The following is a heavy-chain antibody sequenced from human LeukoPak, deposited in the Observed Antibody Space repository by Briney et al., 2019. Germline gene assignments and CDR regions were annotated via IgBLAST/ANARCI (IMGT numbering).Heavy chain of an antibody. Sequence: GGSLRLSCTASGFTFSSYAISWVRQAPGKGLEWVAFIRYDGSNKYYADSVKGRFTISRDNSKNTLYLQMNSLRAEDTAVYYCAKEFGSGGYFDYWGQGTLVTVSS. J-gene: IGHJ4*02. V-gene: IGHV3-30*02. D-gene: IGHD3-10*01. CDR2: IRYDGSNK. CDR3: AKEFGSGGYFDY. CDR1: GFTFSSYA.